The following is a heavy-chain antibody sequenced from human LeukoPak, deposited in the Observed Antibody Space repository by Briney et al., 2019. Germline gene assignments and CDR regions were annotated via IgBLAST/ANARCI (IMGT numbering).Heavy chain of an antibody. Sequence: GGSLRLSCAASGFTFSSYAMSWVRQAPGKGLEWVSAISGSGGSTYYADSVKGRFTTSRDNSKNTLYLQMNSLRAEDTAVYYCAKVSVRSSGYYTKADYYYYYGMDVWGQGTTVTVSS. V-gene: IGHV3-23*01. CDR2: ISGSGGST. D-gene: IGHD3-22*01. CDR1: GFTFSSYA. CDR3: AKVSVRSSGYYTKADYYYYYGMDV. J-gene: IGHJ6*02.